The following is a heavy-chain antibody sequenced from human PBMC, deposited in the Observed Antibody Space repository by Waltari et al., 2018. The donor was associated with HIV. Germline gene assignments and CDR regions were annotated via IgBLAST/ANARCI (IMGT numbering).Heavy chain of an antibody. CDR1: GYTFTTYY. CDR3: ARADDYLWGTNRQYNY. D-gene: IGHD3-16*02. J-gene: IGHJ4*02. CDR2: INPSTGST. Sequence: QVQLVQSGAEVKKPGASVRVSCKASGYTFTTYYMNWVRQAPGQGLEWMGIINPSTGSTAYAQTFQGRVTMTRDTSTSTVYMELSSLTSEDTAVYYCARADDYLWGTNRQYNYWGQGTLVTVSS. V-gene: IGHV1-46*01.